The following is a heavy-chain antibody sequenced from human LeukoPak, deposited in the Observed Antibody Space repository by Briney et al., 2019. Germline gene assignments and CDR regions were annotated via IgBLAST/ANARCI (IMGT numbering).Heavy chain of an antibody. Sequence: SETLSLTCTVSGGSISSSSYYWGWIRQPPGKGLEWIGSIYYSGSTYYNPSLKSRVTISVDTSKNQFSLKLSSVTAADTAVYYCARGYCSGGSCPVGAGSDDAFDIWGQGTMVTVSS. CDR1: GGSISSSSYY. D-gene: IGHD2-15*01. V-gene: IGHV4-39*01. J-gene: IGHJ3*02. CDR3: ARGYCSGGSCPVGAGSDDAFDI. CDR2: IYYSGST.